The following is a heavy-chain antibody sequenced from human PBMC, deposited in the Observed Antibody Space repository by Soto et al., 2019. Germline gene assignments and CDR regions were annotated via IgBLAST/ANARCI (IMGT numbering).Heavy chain of an antibody. V-gene: IGHV3-73*01. CDR2: IRSKGNSYAT. CDR3: TRILSDAFDI. Sequence: PGGSLRLSCAASGFTFSGSSIHWVRQASGKGLEWVGRIRSKGNSYATAYAASVKGRFTISRDDSKNTAYLQMNSLKTEDTAVYYCTRILSDAFDIWGQGTMVTVSS. J-gene: IGHJ3*02. CDR1: GFTFSGSS.